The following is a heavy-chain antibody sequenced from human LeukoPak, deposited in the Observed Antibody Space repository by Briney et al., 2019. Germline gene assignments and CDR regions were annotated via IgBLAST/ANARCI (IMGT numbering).Heavy chain of an antibody. V-gene: IGHV4-34*01. CDR1: GGSFSGYY. D-gene: IGHD3-10*01. J-gene: IGHJ4*02. Sequence: PSETLSLTCAVYGGSFSGYYWSWIRQPPGKGLEWIGEINHSGSTNYNPSLKSRVTISVDTSKNQFSLKLSSVTAADTAVYYCASRIHYYGSGSPLDYWGQGTLVTVSS. CDR3: ASRIHYYGSGSPLDY. CDR2: INHSGST.